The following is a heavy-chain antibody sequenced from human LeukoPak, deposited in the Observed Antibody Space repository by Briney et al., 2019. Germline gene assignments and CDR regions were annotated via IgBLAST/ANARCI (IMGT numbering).Heavy chain of an antibody. CDR2: IYSGGST. CDR1: GFTVSSNY. CDR3: ARDGGDYLLWSYGMDV. V-gene: IGHV3-53*01. D-gene: IGHD3-10*01. Sequence: GGSLRLSCAASGFTVSSNYMSWVRQAPGKGLEWVSAIYSGGSTYYADSVKGRFTISGDNSKNTLYLQMNSLRAEDTAVYYCARDGGDYLLWSYGMDVWGQGTTVTVSS. J-gene: IGHJ6*02.